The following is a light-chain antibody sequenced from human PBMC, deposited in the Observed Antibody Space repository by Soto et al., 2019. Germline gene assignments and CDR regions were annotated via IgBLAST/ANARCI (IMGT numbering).Light chain of an antibody. CDR3: HQRSNWWT. CDR2: DTS. V-gene: IGKV3-11*01. J-gene: IGKJ1*01. CDR1: QSLSSS. Sequence: EIVLTQSPATLSLFPGERATLSCRASQSLSSSLAWYQQKPGQAPRVLIYDTSTRATGIPARFSGSGSGTDFTLTISSLEPEDSAVYYCHQRSNWWTFGQGTRVEIK.